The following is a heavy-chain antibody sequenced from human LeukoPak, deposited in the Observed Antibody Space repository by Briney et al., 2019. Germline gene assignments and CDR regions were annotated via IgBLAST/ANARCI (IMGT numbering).Heavy chain of an antibody. Sequence: SETLSLTCAVYGGSFSGYYWSWIRQPPGKGLEWIGGINHSGSTNYNPSLKSRVTISVDTSKNQFSLKLSSVTAADTAVYYCARPIVWFGELFGWFDPWGQGTLVTVSS. V-gene: IGHV4-34*01. CDR3: ARPIVWFGELFGWFDP. CDR2: INHSGST. CDR1: GGSFSGYY. J-gene: IGHJ5*02. D-gene: IGHD3-10*01.